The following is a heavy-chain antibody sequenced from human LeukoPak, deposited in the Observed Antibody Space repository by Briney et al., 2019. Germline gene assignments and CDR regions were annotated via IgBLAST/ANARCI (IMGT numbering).Heavy chain of an antibody. CDR3: ARGGSPEYRGNPYYYYMDV. D-gene: IGHD5-12*01. Sequence: GSSVKVSCKASGGTFSSYAISWVRQAPGQGLEWMGGIIPIFGTANYAQKFQGRVTITADKSTSTAYMELSSLRSEDTAVYYCARGGSPEYRGNPYYYYMDVWGKGTTVTVSS. J-gene: IGHJ6*03. V-gene: IGHV1-69*06. CDR2: IIPIFGTA. CDR1: GGTFSSYA.